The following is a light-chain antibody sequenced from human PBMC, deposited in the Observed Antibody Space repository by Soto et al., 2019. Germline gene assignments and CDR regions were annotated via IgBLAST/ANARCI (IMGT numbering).Light chain of an antibody. Sequence: EIVLTQSAGTLSLSPGERATLSCRASQSVSSSYLAWYQQKPGQAPRLLIYGASSRATGIPDRFSGSGSGTDFTLTISRLEPGDFAVYYCQQYGSSPRTFGGGTKVEIK. J-gene: IGKJ4*01. CDR3: QQYGSSPRT. CDR2: GAS. V-gene: IGKV3-20*01. CDR1: QSVSSSY.